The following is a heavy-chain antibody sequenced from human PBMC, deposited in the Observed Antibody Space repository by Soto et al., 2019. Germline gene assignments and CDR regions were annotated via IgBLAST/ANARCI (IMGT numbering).Heavy chain of an antibody. J-gene: IGHJ4*02. V-gene: IGHV3-30*18. CDR3: AKVALIRGVVIKGLDS. CDR1: GFTFSSFD. Sequence: QVQLVESGGGVVQPGRSLRLSCAASGFTFSSFDTHWVRQAPGKGLEWLAGISFDGTNKYYADSVKGRFTISRDNSKNTLDLQMNYLRSEDTALDYCAKVALIRGVVIKGLDSWGQGTLVTVSS. D-gene: IGHD3-10*01. CDR2: ISFDGTNK.